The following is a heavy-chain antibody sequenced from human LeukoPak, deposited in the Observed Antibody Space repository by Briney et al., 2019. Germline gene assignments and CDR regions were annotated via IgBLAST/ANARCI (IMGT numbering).Heavy chain of an antibody. D-gene: IGHD1-26*01. CDR3: ASQWELLDAFDI. CDR2: INPSGGST. CDR1: GYTFTGYY. Sequence: ASVKVSCKASGYTFTGYYMHWVRQAPGQGLEWMGIINPSGGSTSYAQKFQGRVTMTRDTSTSTVYMELSSLRSEDTAVYYCASQWELLDAFDISGQGTMVTVSS. V-gene: IGHV1-46*01. J-gene: IGHJ3*02.